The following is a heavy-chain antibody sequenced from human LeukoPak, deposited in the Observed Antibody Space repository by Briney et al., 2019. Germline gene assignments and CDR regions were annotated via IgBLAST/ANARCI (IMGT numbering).Heavy chain of an antibody. D-gene: IGHD1-1*01. CDR3: ARDATGTTWGSLDY. Sequence: TGGSLRLSCAASGFTFSSYGMHWVRQAPGKGLEWVAVIWYDGSNKYYADSVKGRFTISRDNSKNTLYLQMNSLRAEDTAVYYCARDATGTTWGSLDYWGQGTLVTVSS. J-gene: IGHJ4*02. CDR2: IWYDGSNK. V-gene: IGHV3-33*01. CDR1: GFTFSSYG.